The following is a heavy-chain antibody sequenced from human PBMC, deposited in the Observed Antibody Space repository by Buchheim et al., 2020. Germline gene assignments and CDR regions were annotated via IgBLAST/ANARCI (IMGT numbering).Heavy chain of an antibody. CDR3: ARRHASYWYFDN. Sequence: QLQLQESGPGLVKPSETLSLTCTVSGGSISSSSNYWGWIRQPPGKGLEWIGDMHYSGSTNHNPSLKSRVIISVDTSTNQFSLKLSSVTAADTAVYYCARRHASYWYFDNWGQGTL. D-gene: IGHD1-26*01. J-gene: IGHJ4*02. CDR1: GGSISSSSNY. V-gene: IGHV4-39*07. CDR2: MHYSGST.